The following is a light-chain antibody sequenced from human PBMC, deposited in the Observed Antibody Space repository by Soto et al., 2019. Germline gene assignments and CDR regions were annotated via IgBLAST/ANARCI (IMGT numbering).Light chain of an antibody. CDR1: QSVGTN. J-gene: IGKJ5*01. CDR2: GST. Sequence: EIVLTQSPSTLSLSPGERATLSCRASQSVGTNLAWYQQIPGQVPRLLIYGSTTRATGIPGRFSGSGSGTEFTLTISSLQSEDFAVYYCQQYNDWPLITFGQGTRLEIK. V-gene: IGKV3-15*01. CDR3: QQYNDWPLIT.